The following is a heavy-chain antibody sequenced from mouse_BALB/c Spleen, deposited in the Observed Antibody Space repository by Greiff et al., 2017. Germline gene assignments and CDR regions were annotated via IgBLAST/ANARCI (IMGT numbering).Heavy chain of an antibody. Sequence: VQLQQSGTVLVRPGASVKMSCKASGYTFTSYWMHWVKQRLGQGLEWIGAIYPGNSDTSYNQKFKGKAKLTAVTSTSTAYMELSSLTNADSAVYYCTRSPYYYGSKVNYFDYWGQGTTLTVSS. CDR1: GYTFTSYW. J-gene: IGHJ2*01. D-gene: IGHD1-1*01. CDR3: TRSPYYYGSKVNYFDY. CDR2: IYPGNSDT. V-gene: IGHV1-5*01.